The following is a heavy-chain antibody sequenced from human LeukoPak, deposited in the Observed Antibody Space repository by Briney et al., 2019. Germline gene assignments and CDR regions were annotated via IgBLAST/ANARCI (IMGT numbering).Heavy chain of an antibody. CDR2: ISSSSDSI. J-gene: IGHJ2*01. Sequence: GGALRLSCAASGLTFSSYSMNWVRQGPGKELEGVSSISSSSDSIFYADSVKGRFTISRDNAENSLYLQMNSLRAEDTAVYYCARDNRDSFGYRYFDLWGRGTLVTVSS. D-gene: IGHD5-18*01. CDR3: ARDNRDSFGYRYFDL. CDR1: GLTFSSYS. V-gene: IGHV3-21*01.